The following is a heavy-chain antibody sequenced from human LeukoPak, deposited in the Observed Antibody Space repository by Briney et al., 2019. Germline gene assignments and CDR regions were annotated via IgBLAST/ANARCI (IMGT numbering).Heavy chain of an antibody. V-gene: IGHV3-30*02. CDR1: GFTFSSYG. CDR2: IRYDGSNK. Sequence: GGSLRLSCAAFGFTFSSYGMHWVRQAPGKGLEWVAFIRYDGSNKKYSDSVKGRFTVSRDTSKNTLYLQMNSLRAEDTAVYYCAREPTYSSSWHTTCDYWGQGTLVTVSS. J-gene: IGHJ4*02. CDR3: AREPTYSSSWHTTCDY. D-gene: IGHD6-13*01.